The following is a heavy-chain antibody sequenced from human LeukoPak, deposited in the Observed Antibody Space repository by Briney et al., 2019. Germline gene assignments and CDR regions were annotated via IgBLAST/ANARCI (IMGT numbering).Heavy chain of an antibody. CDR1: GYTFISYG. Sequence: ASVKVSCKASGYTFISYGITWVRQAPGQGLEWMGWISAYNGNTNYAQNLQGRVTMTADTSTSTAYMEVRSLRSDDTAVYYCARDGRRDGYARHGLDYWGQGTLVTVSS. CDR3: ARDGRRDGYARHGLDY. CDR2: ISAYNGNT. J-gene: IGHJ4*02. D-gene: IGHD5-24*01. V-gene: IGHV1-18*01.